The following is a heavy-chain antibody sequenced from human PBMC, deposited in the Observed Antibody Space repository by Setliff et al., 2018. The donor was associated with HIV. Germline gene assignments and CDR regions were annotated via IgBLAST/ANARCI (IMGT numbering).Heavy chain of an antibody. CDR3: ARDRGGYYDILTGYYTQSYFFDY. CDR2: IYHSGST. V-gene: IGHV4-4*02. Sequence: PSETLSLTCAVSGGSISSSNWWSWVRQPPGKGLEWIGEIYHSGSTNYNPSLKSRVTISVDKSKNQFSLKLSSVTAADTAVYYCARDRGGYYDILTGYYTQSYFFDYWGQGTLVTVSS. D-gene: IGHD3-9*01. J-gene: IGHJ4*02. CDR1: GGSISSSNW.